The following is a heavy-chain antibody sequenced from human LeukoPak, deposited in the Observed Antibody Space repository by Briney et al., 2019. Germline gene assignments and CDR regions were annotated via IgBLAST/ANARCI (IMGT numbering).Heavy chain of an antibody. CDR3: AKDRSGGGDYYFGMDV. D-gene: IGHD6-19*01. J-gene: IGHJ6*02. CDR1: GLTFSSYA. CDR2: ISGSGGST. V-gene: IGHV3-23*01. Sequence: GGSLRLSCAASGLTFSSYAMSWVCQAPGKGLEWVSSISGSGGSTYYADSVKGRFTISRDNSQNTLYLQMNSLRAEDTAVYYCAKDRSGGGDYYFGMDVWGPGTTVTVSS.